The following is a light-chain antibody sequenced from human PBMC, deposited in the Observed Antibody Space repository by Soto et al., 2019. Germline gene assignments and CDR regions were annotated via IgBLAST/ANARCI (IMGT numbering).Light chain of an antibody. CDR3: CSYAGSYSYV. J-gene: IGLJ1*01. Sequence: QSVLTQPASVSGSPGQSITISCTGTSSDVGGYNYVSWYQQHPGKAPKLMIYDVTKRPSGVPDRFSGSKSGNTAFLTISGLQAEDEADYYCCSYAGSYSYVFGTGTKLTVL. CDR2: DVT. CDR1: SSDVGGYNY. V-gene: IGLV2-11*01.